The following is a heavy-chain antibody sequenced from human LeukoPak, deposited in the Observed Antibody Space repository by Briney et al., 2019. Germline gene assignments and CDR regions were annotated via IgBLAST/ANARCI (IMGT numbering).Heavy chain of an antibody. V-gene: IGHV3-21*04. CDR1: GFTFSSHF. Sequence: GGSLRLSCAASGFTFSSHFMNWVRQAPGKGLEWVSSISSSGSSVLYADSLKGRFAISRDNAKNSLYLHMDSVTAEDTALYYCARMVSGRNFRFDCWGQGTLVTVSS. D-gene: IGHD1-26*01. CDR3: ARMVSGRNFRFDC. CDR2: ISSSGSSV. J-gene: IGHJ4*02.